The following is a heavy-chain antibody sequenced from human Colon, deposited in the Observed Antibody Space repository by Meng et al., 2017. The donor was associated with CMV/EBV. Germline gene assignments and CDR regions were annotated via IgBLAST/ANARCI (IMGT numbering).Heavy chain of an antibody. D-gene: IGHD2-2*01. CDR1: GGSISTHH. J-gene: IGHJ4*02. CDR2: VYSSGRT. Sequence: QVQLQESGPGLVKPSETLSLTCSVSGGSISTHHWSWIRQPAGKGLEWIGRVYSSGRTNYNPSLKSRVTMSIDTSKNQFSLRLTSVTAADTAVYFCARDLLVSPGALFDSWGQGTLVTVSS. CDR3: ARDLLVSPGALFDS. V-gene: IGHV4-4*07.